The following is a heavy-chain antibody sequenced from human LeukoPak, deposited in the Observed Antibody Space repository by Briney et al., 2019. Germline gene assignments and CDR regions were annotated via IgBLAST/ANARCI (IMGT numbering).Heavy chain of an antibody. CDR1: GFTFSSYS. J-gene: IGHJ4*02. Sequence: GGSLRLSCAASGFTFSSYSMNWVRQAPGKGLEWVSYISSSSSTIYYADSVKGRFTISRDNAKNSLYLQMSSLRAEDTAVYYCAKEYSGYDFDYWGQGTLVTASS. CDR2: ISSSSSTI. D-gene: IGHD5-12*01. V-gene: IGHV3-48*04. CDR3: AKEYSGYDFDY.